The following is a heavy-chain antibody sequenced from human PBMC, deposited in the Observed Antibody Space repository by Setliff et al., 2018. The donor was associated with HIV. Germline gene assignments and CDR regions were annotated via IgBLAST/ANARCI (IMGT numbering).Heavy chain of an antibody. Sequence: SETLSLTCTVSDDSISSYYWSWIRQPPGKGLEWIGYIYYTGTTKYNPSLKSRVTISIDTSKNQFSLKLTSVTAADTAVYYCAREWLQHTGNDAFDVWGQGTMVTVSS. CDR2: IYYTGTT. D-gene: IGHD5-12*01. J-gene: IGHJ3*01. CDR1: DDSISSYY. V-gene: IGHV4-59*01. CDR3: AREWLQHTGNDAFDV.